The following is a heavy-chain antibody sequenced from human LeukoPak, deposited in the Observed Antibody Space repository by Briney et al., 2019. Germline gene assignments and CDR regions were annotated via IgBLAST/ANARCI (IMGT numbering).Heavy chain of an antibody. V-gene: IGHV3-21*01. D-gene: IGHD5-18*01. CDR2: IRSSSSYI. Sequence: TGGSLRLSCAASGFTFSIYSMNWVRQAPGKGLEWVSSIRSSSSYIYYADSVKGRFTISRDNAKNSLYLQMNSLRAEDTAVYYCARVNYGYSYGYDYWGQGTLVTVSS. CDR1: GFTFSIYS. J-gene: IGHJ4*02. CDR3: ARVNYGYSYGYDY.